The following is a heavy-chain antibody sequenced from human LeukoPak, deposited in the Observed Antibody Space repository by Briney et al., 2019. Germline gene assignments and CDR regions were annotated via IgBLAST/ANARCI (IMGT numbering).Heavy chain of an antibody. CDR1: GFTFDDYA. D-gene: IGHD6-13*01. V-gene: IGHV3-9*01. Sequence: PGGSLRLSCAASGFTFDDYAMHWVRQAPGKGLEWVSGISWNSGSIGYADSVKGRFTISRGNSKNTLYLQMHSLRAEDAAVYYCARPPAATEDYYYYMDVWGKGTTVTVSS. CDR2: ISWNSGSI. J-gene: IGHJ6*03. CDR3: ARPPAATEDYYYYMDV.